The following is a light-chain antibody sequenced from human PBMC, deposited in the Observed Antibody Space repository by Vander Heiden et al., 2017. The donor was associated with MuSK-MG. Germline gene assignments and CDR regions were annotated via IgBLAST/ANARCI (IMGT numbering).Light chain of an antibody. Sequence: QSALSQPASASGSPGQSITIACTGTSSDVGDYKLVSWYQQLPGKAPKLIIFEVTKRPSGVSNRFSGSKSGNTASLTISGLQAEDEADYHCSSYAGTSTWVFGGGTKLTVL. CDR2: EVT. J-gene: IGLJ2*01. CDR1: SSDVGDYKL. V-gene: IGLV2-23*02. CDR3: SSYAGTSTWV.